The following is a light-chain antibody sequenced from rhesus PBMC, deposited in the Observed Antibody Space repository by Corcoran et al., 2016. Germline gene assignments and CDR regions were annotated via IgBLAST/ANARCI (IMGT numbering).Light chain of an antibody. Sequence: DIQMTQSPSSLSASVGDRVTITCRASQGITNDLAWYQQKPGETPKLLNYEASSLQRGIPSRFSGSGSGTDFPLTISSLQSEDFATYYCQHYYSTPTFGGGTKVEIK. CDR2: EAS. V-gene: IGKV1-25*01. CDR3: QHYYSTPT. J-gene: IGKJ4*01. CDR1: QGITND.